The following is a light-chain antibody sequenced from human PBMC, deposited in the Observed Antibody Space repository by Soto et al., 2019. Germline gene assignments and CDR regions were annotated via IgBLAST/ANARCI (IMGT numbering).Light chain of an antibody. CDR1: SSDLGRYNY. CDR2: AVT. J-gene: IGLJ1*01. CDR3: ASYAGSSNV. V-gene: IGLV2-8*01. Sequence: HSALTQPPSASGSPGQSVTISCTGTSSDLGRYNYVSWYQQYPGDAPRLLIYAVTQRAAGVPGRFSGSKSGNRASLTVSGLQAEDEADYYCASYAGSSNVFGTGTKVTVL.